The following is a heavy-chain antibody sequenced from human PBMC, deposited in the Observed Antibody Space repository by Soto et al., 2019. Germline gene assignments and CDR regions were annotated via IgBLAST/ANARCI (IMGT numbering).Heavy chain of an antibody. V-gene: IGHV4-39*01. Sequence: QLQLQESGPGLVKPSETLSLTCTVSGGSISSSSYYWGWIRQPPGKGLEWIGSIYYSGSTYYNPSLKSRVTISVDTSKNQFSLKLSSVTAADTAVYYCARHPPNDYYDFWSGYYTVDYWGQGTLVTVSS. J-gene: IGHJ4*02. CDR1: GGSISSSSYY. D-gene: IGHD3-3*01. CDR2: IYYSGST. CDR3: ARHPPNDYYDFWSGYYTVDY.